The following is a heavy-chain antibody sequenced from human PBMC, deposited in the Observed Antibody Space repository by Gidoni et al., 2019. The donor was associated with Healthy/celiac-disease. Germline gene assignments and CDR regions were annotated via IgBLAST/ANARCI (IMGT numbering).Heavy chain of an antibody. CDR2: ISYDGSNK. CDR1: GVTFSSDG. D-gene: IGHD2-15*01. Sequence: VQMVESGGGVIQPRGSLRLAGAASGVTFSSDGLHWVRQAPGKGLEWVSVISYDGSNKYYADSVKGLFTISRANSKNTLYLQMNSLRAEDTAVYYCAKLGGPRDYWGQGTLVTVSS. J-gene: IGHJ4*02. V-gene: IGHV3-30*18. CDR3: AKLGGPRDY.